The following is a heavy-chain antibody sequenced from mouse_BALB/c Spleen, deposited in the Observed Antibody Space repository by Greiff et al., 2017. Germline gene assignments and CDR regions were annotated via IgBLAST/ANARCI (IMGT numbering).Heavy chain of an antibody. V-gene: IGHV5-6-4*01. CDR2: ISSGGSYT. D-gene: IGHD4-1*01. Sequence: EVMLVESGGGLVKPGGSLKLSCAASGFTFSSYTMSWVRQTPEKRLEWVATISSGGSYTYYPDSVKGRFTISRDNAKNTLYLQMSSLKSEDTAMYYCTREELGRGDYFDYWGQGTTLTVSS. CDR3: TREELGRGDYFDY. CDR1: GFTFSSYT. J-gene: IGHJ2*01.